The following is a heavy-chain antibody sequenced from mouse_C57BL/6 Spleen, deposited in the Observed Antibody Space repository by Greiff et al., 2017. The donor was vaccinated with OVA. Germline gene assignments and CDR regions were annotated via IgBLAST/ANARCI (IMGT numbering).Heavy chain of an antibody. J-gene: IGHJ4*01. CDR2: ISYSGST. CDR1: GYSITSGYD. Sequence: EVKLEESGPGMVKPSQSLSLTCTVTGYSITSGYDWHWIRHFPGNKLEWMGYISYSGSTNYNPSLKSRISITHDTSKNHFFLKLNSVTTEDTATYYCARREVPYYAMDYWGQGTSVTVSS. CDR3: ARREVPYYAMDY. V-gene: IGHV3-1*01.